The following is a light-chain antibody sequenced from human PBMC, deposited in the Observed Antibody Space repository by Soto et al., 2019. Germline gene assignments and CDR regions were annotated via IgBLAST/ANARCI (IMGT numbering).Light chain of an antibody. CDR1: SGHSNYA. Sequence: QLVLTQSPSASASLGASVKLTCTLSSGHSNYAIAWHQQQPEKGPRYLMKLNSDGSHNKGDGIPDRFSGSSSGAERYLTISSLQSEDEADYYCQTWGTDLSVVFGGGTKVTVL. CDR2: LNSDGSH. V-gene: IGLV4-69*01. J-gene: IGLJ2*01. CDR3: QTWGTDLSVV.